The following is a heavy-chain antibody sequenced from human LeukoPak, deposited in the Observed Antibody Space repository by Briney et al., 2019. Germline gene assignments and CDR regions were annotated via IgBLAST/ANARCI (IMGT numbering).Heavy chain of an antibody. V-gene: IGHV7-4-1*02. D-gene: IGHD1-26*01. Sequence: ASVKVSCKASGYTFTSYAMNWVRQASGQGLEWMGWINTNTGNPTYAQCFTGRFVFSLDTSVSTAYLQISSLKAEDTAVYYCASLVGATTRDAFCIWGQGTMVTVSS. J-gene: IGHJ3*02. CDR1: GYTFTSYA. CDR2: INTNTGNP. CDR3: ASLVGATTRDAFCI.